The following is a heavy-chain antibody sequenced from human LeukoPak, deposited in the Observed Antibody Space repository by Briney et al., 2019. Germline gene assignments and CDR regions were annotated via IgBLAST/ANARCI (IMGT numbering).Heavy chain of an antibody. CDR2: IYYSGST. CDR1: GGSISSYY. Sequence: SETLSLTCTVSGGSISSYYWSWIRQPPGKGLEWIGYIYYSGSTNYNPSLKSRVTISVDTSKNQLSLKLSSVTAADTAVYYCAGFGELGGMDVWGQGTTVTVSS. V-gene: IGHV4-59*01. J-gene: IGHJ6*02. CDR3: AGFGELGGMDV. D-gene: IGHD3-10*01.